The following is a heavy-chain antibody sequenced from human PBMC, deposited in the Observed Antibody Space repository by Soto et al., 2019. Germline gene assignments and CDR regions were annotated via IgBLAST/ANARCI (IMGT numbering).Heavy chain of an antibody. Sequence: WGSLRLSCSASGFTFGSYWMHWFRQAPGKGLVWVSRIKTDGSETNYADSVKGRLTISRDSATSTLFLQMNSLRAEDTAVYYCARDRILGSGTYDNWGHGTLVTVSS. D-gene: IGHD3-10*01. CDR1: GFTFGSYW. CDR2: IKTDGSET. CDR3: ARDRILGSGTYDN. J-gene: IGHJ4*01. V-gene: IGHV3-74*01.